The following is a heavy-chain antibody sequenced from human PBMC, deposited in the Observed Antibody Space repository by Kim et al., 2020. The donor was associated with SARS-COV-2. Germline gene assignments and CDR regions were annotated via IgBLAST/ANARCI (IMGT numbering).Heavy chain of an antibody. D-gene: IGHD3-10*01. CDR2: VCYTCST. J-gene: IGHJ2*01. CDR3: ARVETYYHYSGRHYWYFDL. CDR1: GGSISSGY. V-gene: IGHV4-59*01. Sequence: SETLSLTCTVSGGSISSGYWSWIRQPPRKGLEWIGYVCYTCSTTYNPSLKSRVTISVDTSKNQFSLKLNSVTAAATAVYYCARVETYYHYSGRHYWYFDLWGRGTLVTVSS.